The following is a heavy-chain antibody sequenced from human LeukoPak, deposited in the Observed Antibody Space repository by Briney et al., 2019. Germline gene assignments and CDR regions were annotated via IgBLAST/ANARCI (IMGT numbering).Heavy chain of an antibody. Sequence: ASVKVSCKVSGYTLTELSMHWVRQAPGKGLEWVGGFDPEDGETIYAQKFQGRVTMTEDTSTDTAYMELSSLRSEDTAVYYCATDSARGGDFAFDIWGQGTMVTVSS. CDR1: GYTLTELS. J-gene: IGHJ3*02. V-gene: IGHV1-24*01. CDR3: ATDSARGGDFAFDI. D-gene: IGHD2-21*02. CDR2: FDPEDGET.